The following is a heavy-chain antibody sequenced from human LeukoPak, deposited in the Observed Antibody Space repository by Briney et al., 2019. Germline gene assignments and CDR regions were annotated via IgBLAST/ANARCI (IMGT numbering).Heavy chain of an antibody. CDR1: GGTFSSYA. Sequence: SVKVSCKASGGTFSSYAISWVRQAPGQGLEWMGGIIPIFGTANYAQKFQGRVTITADKSTSTAYMELSSLRPEDTAVYYCARDRASSSSPYYYYYYGMDVWGKGTTVTVSS. J-gene: IGHJ6*04. CDR3: ARDRASSSSPYYYYYYGMDV. CDR2: IIPIFGTA. D-gene: IGHD6-13*01. V-gene: IGHV1-69*06.